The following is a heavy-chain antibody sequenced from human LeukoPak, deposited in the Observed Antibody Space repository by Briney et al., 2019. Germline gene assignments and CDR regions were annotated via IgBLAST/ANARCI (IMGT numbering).Heavy chain of an antibody. CDR2: IYSGGST. V-gene: IGHV3-66*01. CDR3: ARDYPPY. J-gene: IGHJ4*02. CDR1: GFTFSSYS. Sequence: GGSLRLSCAASGFTFSSYSMTWVRQAPGKGLEWVSVIYSGGSTYYADSVKGRFTISRDNSKNTLYLQMNSLRAEDTAVYYCARDYPPYWGQGTLVTVSA.